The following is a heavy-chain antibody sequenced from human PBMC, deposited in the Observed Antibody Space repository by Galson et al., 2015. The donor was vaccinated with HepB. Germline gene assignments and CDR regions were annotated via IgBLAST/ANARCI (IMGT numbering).Heavy chain of an antibody. CDR2: INTNTGNP. V-gene: IGHV7-4-1*02. CDR3: AREYCSGGSCYSRVFDY. J-gene: IGHJ4*02. Sequence: SVKVSCKASGYTFTSYAMNWVRQAPGQGLEWMGWINTNTGNPTYAQGFTGRFVFSLDTSVSTAYLQISSLKAEDTAVYYCAREYCSGGSCYSRVFDYWGQGTLVTVSS. CDR1: GYTFTSYA. D-gene: IGHD2-15*01.